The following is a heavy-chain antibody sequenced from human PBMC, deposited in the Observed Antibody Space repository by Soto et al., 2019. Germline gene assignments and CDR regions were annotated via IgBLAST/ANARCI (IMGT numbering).Heavy chain of an antibody. V-gene: IGHV4-4*02. CDR3: ARGRLDYYYYYMDV. Sequence: SETLSLTCTASSGSISSSNWWSWVRQPPGKGLEWIGEIYHSGSTNYNPSLKSRVTISVDKSKNQFSLKLSSVTAADTAVYYCARGRLDYYYYYMDVWGKGTTLTVSS. CDR1: SGSISSSNW. J-gene: IGHJ6*03. CDR2: IYHSGST.